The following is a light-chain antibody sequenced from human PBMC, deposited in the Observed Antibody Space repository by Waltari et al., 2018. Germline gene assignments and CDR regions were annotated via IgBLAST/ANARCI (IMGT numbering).Light chain of an antibody. CDR1: QAISDY. Sequence: DIQMTQSPSFLSASVGDTITITCRASQAISDYLAWYQQQAGKTPRLLMFSASTLQSGVPSRFSGSGSGTDFILTISNLQPEDVATYFCQKYDRAPFTFGSGTKIDVK. CDR2: SAS. V-gene: IGKV1-27*01. J-gene: IGKJ4*01. CDR3: QKYDRAPFT.